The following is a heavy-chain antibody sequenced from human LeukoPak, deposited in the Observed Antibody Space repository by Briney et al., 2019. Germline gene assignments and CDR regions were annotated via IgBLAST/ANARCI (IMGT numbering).Heavy chain of an antibody. D-gene: IGHD5-24*01. Sequence: PSETLSLTCTVSGGSISSYYWTRIRQPAGKGLEWIGRIYASGTSNYNPSLKSRVTISADKSKNQFSLRLSSVTAADTAVYYCARGLDGYGTFDYWGQGTLVTVSS. CDR3: ARGLDGYGTFDY. J-gene: IGHJ4*02. V-gene: IGHV4-4*07. CDR2: IYASGTS. CDR1: GGSISSYY.